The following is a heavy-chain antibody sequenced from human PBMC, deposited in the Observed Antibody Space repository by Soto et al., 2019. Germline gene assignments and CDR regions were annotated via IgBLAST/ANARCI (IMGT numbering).Heavy chain of an antibody. CDR2: IYWDGDE. CDR1: GFSLSTSGVG. D-gene: IGHD2-15*01. V-gene: IGHV2-5*02. Sequence: QITLKESGPTLVKPTQTLTLTCTFSGFSLSTSGVGVGWVRQPPGKALEVLALIYWDGDERYSPSLKSRLTITKDNSKSQVVLTMTNMDPVDTAIYYCARRLGCSGGSCYSRNRPFDYWGQGTLVTVSS. CDR3: ARRLGCSGGSCYSRNRPFDY. J-gene: IGHJ4*02.